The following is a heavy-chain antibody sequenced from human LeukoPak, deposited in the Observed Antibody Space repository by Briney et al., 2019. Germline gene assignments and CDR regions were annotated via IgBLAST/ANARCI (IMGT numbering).Heavy chain of an antibody. CDR3: ATEGQQHWTSFAYFEY. D-gene: IGHD1-1*01. Sequence: ASVKVSCKASGGTFSSYAISWVRQAPGQGLEWMGGIIPIFGTANYAQKFQGRVTITADKSTSTAYMELRSLRSDDTAVYYCATEGQQHWTSFAYFEYWGQGTLITVSS. V-gene: IGHV1-69*06. J-gene: IGHJ4*02. CDR1: GGTFSSYA. CDR2: IIPIFGTA.